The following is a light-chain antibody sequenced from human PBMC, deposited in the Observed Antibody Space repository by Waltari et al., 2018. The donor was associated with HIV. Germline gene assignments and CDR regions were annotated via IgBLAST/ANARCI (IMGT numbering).Light chain of an antibody. V-gene: IGLV3-25*03. CDR3: HSSDSSAAYV. CDR2: KDT. Sequence: SYELTQPPSVSVSPGQPARITCFGDALPKQYVYWYQQKPGQAPVLLIYKDTERPSGITERFSGSSSGTTVTLTISGVQAEDEADYYCHSSDSSAAYVFGTGTKVTVL. CDR1: ALPKQY. J-gene: IGLJ1*01.